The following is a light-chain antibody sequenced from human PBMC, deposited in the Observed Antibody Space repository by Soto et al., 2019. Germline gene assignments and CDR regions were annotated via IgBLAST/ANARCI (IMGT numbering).Light chain of an antibody. CDR1: QGINSY. J-gene: IGKJ3*01. CDR2: AAS. Sequence: DIQMTQSPSSLSASVGDRVTITCRASQGINSYLAWYQQKPGKVPKLLIYAASTLQSGVPSRFSGSGSGTDFTLTISSLQPADVATYYCQKYNSAPPFTFGPGTKVDIK. V-gene: IGKV1-27*01. CDR3: QKYNSAPPFT.